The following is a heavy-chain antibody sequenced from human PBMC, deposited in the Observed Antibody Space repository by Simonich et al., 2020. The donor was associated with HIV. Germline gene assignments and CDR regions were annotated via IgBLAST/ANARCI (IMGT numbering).Heavy chain of an antibody. CDR3: ARDGRKGSSTSCSDY. CDR2: ISSSSRYI. D-gene: IGHD2-2*01. CDR1: GFTFSSYS. Sequence: EVQLVESGGGLVKPGGSLRLSCAASGFTFSSYSMNWVRQAPGKGLEWVSSISSSSRYIYYADSVKGRFTISSDNAKNSLYLQMNSLRAEDTAVYYCARDGRKGSSTSCSDYWGQGTLVTVSS. V-gene: IGHV3-21*01. J-gene: IGHJ4*02.